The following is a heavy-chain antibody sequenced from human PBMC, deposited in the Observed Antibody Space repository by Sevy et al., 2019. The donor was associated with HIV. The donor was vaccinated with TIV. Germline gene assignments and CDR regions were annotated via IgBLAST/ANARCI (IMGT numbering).Heavy chain of an antibody. CDR3: TTEYGYNYFDF. D-gene: IGHD5-12*01. V-gene: IGHV3-15*07. Sequence: GGSLRLSCAGAGFTFSNAWMNWVRQAPGKGLEWVGRIKSKTDGGTTDYVAPVKGRFTIPRDDSKNTVYMEMNSLKTEDTAVYYCTTEYGYNYFDFWGQGTLVTVSS. J-gene: IGHJ4*02. CDR2: IKSKTDGGTT. CDR1: GFTFSNAW.